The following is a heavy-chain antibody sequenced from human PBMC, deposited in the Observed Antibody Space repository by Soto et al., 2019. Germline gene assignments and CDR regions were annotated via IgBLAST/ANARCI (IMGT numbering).Heavy chain of an antibody. Sequence: PGGSLRLSCAASGFTVSSNYMSWVRQAPGKGLEWVSVIYSGGSTYYADSVKGRFTISRHNSKNTLYLQMNSLRAEDTAVYYCASRDYDDRYYYGMDVWGQGTTVTVSS. J-gene: IGHJ6*02. CDR2: IYSGGST. V-gene: IGHV3-53*04. D-gene: IGHD4-17*01. CDR1: GFTVSSNY. CDR3: ASRDYDDRYYYGMDV.